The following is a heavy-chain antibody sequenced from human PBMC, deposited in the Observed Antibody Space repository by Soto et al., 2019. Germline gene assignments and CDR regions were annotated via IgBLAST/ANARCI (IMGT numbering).Heavy chain of an antibody. CDR1: GGTFISYA. Sequence: QVQLVQSGAEVKKPGSSVKFSCKASGGTFISYAISWVRQAPGQGLEWMGGIIPIFGTANYAQKFQGRVTITADESTSTAYMELSSLRSEDTAVYYCAYSLYCGGDCSFDYWGQGTLVTVSS. CDR3: AYSLYCGGDCSFDY. V-gene: IGHV1-69*01. CDR2: IIPIFGTA. J-gene: IGHJ4*02. D-gene: IGHD2-21*02.